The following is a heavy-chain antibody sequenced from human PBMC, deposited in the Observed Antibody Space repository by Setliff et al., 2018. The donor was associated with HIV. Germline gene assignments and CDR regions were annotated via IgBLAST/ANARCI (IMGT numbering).Heavy chain of an antibody. CDR2: IYHSGST. V-gene: IGHV4-38-2*02. D-gene: IGHD2-21*02. J-gene: IGHJ6*03. CDR1: GYSISSGYY. CDR3: TRDLWGDDYYYNNMDV. Sequence: SETLSLTCAVSGYSISSGYYWGWIRQPPGKGLEWIGSIYHSGSTYYNPSLRSRVTMSVDTSKNQFSLKVTSVTAADTAVYYCTRDLWGDDYYYNNMDVWGKGTTVTVS.